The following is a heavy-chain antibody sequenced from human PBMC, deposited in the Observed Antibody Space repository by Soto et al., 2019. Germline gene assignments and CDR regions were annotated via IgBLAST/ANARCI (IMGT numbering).Heavy chain of an antibody. CDR2: IQYRGST. V-gene: IGHV4-31*02. J-gene: IGHJ5*02. D-gene: IGHD3-10*01. Sequence: SETLSLTCTVSDDSITSGAYYWGLIRQPPGKGLEWIGSIQYRGSTYYNPSLKSRVTISVDTSKNQFSLKLSSVTAADTAVYYCARTIWFGSMDGVGWFDPWGQGTLVTVSS. CDR3: ARTIWFGSMDGVGWFDP. CDR1: DDSITSGAYY.